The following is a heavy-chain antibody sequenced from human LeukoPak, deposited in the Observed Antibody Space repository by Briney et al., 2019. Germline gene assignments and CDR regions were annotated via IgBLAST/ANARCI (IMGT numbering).Heavy chain of an antibody. Sequence: SETLTLTCTVPGGSISSYYWSWIRQPPGKGLEWIGYIYYSGSTNYNPSLKSRVTISVDTSKNQFSLKLSSVTAADTAVYYCARSAEYPGLTDYWGQGTLVTVSS. CDR2: IYYSGST. V-gene: IGHV4-59*01. CDR1: GGSISSYY. CDR3: ARSAEYPGLTDY. D-gene: IGHD3-16*01. J-gene: IGHJ4*02.